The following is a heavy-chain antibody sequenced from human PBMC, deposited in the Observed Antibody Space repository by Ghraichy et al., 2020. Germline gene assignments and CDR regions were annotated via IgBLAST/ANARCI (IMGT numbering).Heavy chain of an antibody. J-gene: IGHJ4*02. CDR1: GYTFSGYY. Sequence: ASVKVSCKASGYTFSGYYMHWVRQAPGQGLEWMGWINPNSGGTNFAQKFQGRVTMTRDTSISTAYMELSRLRSDDTAVYYCARGVYCSSNCYVLGPGGYWGQGTLVTVSS. V-gene: IGHV1-2*02. CDR2: INPNSGGT. CDR3: ARGVYCSSNCYVLGPGGY. D-gene: IGHD2-2*01.